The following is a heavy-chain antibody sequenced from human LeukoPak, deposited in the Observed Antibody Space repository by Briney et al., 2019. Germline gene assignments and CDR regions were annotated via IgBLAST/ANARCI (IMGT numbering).Heavy chain of an antibody. CDR3: ARVNSGYDYLDY. CDR1: GDSISSHY. Sequence: PSETLSLTCTVSGDSISSHYWSWIRQPPGKGLEWSGYIYYSGSTNYNPSLKSRVTISVDTSKNQFSLKLSSVTAADTAVYYCARVNSGYDYLDYWGQGTLVTVSS. J-gene: IGHJ4*02. V-gene: IGHV4-59*11. D-gene: IGHD5-12*01. CDR2: IYYSGST.